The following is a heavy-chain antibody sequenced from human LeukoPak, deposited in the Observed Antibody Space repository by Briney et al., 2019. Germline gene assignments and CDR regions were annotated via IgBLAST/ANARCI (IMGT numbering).Heavy chain of an antibody. V-gene: IGHV4-39*01. Sequence: SETLSLTCTVSGGSISSGDYYWSWIRQPPGKGLEWIGSIYYSGSTYYNPSLKSRVTISVDTSKNQFSLKLSSVTAADTAVYYCARLNTYYDYVWGSYRRQTYYFDYWGQGTLVTVSS. J-gene: IGHJ4*02. CDR1: GGSISSGDYY. D-gene: IGHD3-16*02. CDR3: ARLNTYYDYVWGSYRRQTYYFDY. CDR2: IYYSGST.